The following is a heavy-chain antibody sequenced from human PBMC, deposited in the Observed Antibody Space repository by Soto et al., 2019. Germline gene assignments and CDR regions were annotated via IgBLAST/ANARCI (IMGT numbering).Heavy chain of an antibody. J-gene: IGHJ4*02. Sequence: EVHLFESGGGLVQPGGSLRLSCAASGFTFSSYAMNWVRQAPGKGLEWVTVISGSGDSTYYTDSVKGRFTISRDNSKNTLYLQLNSLRAEDTAVYYCARRSSSWYFDYWGQGTLVTVSS. CDR1: GFTFSSYA. CDR2: ISGSGDST. CDR3: ARRSSSWYFDY. V-gene: IGHV3-23*01. D-gene: IGHD6-13*01.